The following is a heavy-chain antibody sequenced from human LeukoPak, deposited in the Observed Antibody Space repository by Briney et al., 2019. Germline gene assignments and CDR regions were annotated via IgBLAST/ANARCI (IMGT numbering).Heavy chain of an antibody. V-gene: IGHV4-38-2*02. J-gene: IGHJ6*03. CDR2: IYHSGST. Sequence: SETLSLTCTVSGYSISSGYYWGWIRQPPGKGLEWIGSIYHSGSTYYNPSLKGRVTISVDTSKNQFSLKLSSVTAADTAVYYCARQGLDYYYYMDVWGKGTTVTVSS. CDR3: ARQGLDYYYYMDV. CDR1: GYSISSGYY.